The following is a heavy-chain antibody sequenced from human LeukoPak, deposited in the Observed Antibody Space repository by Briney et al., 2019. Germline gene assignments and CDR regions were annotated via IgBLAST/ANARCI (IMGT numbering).Heavy chain of an antibody. J-gene: IGHJ4*02. CDR1: GASISSGDYY. CDR2: IYYSANT. V-gene: IGHV4-30-4*08. CDR3: ARFLKRRRYCSSTSCLPYFDY. D-gene: IGHD2-2*01. Sequence: TLSFTCTVSGASISSGDYYWSWIRQPPGKGLEGIWPIYYSANTYYNPSLKSRVTISVDTSKSQFSLKLSSVTAPDTAVYYCARFLKRRRYCSSTSCLPYFDYWGQGTLVTVSS.